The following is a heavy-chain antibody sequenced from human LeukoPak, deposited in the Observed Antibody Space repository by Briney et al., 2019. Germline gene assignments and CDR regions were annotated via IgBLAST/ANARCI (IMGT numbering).Heavy chain of an antibody. CDR3: ARMFRSSWYINWFDP. V-gene: IGHV4-38-2*02. D-gene: IGHD6-13*01. CDR1: NYSISSGYY. Sequence: SETLSLTCTVSNYSISSGYYWGWIRQPPGKGLEWIASVYRSGSTYYKSSLKSRVRISVDTSKNQFSLKLNFVTAADTAMYYCARMFRSSWYINWFDPWGQGTLVTVSS. J-gene: IGHJ5*02. CDR2: VYRSGST.